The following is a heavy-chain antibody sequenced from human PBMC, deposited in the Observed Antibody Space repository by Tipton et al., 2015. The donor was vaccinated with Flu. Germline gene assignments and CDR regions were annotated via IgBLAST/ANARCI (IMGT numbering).Heavy chain of an antibody. Sequence: QLVQSGAEVKKPGASVRVSCKASGYAFRTYGISWVRQAPGQGLEWMGWISPYTDNTSYAQRFQGRVTMTTDTSTNTAYLEVRSLRSDDTAVYYCARDLPQGVVIIPPAKRFDYWGQGSLVTVSS. CDR2: ISPYTDNT. D-gene: IGHD3-10*01. J-gene: IGHJ4*02. CDR3: ARDLPQGVVIIPPAKRFDY. CDR1: GYAFRTYG. V-gene: IGHV1-18*01.